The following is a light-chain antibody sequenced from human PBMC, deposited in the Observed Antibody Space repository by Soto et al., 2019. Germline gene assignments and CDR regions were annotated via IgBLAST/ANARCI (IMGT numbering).Light chain of an antibody. J-gene: IGLJ1*01. CDR3: GTWDSSLSAYV. Sequence: QSVLTQPPSVSAAPGQKVTISCSGSNSSIGNNYVSWYQQLPGTAPKLLIYDNNKRPSGIPDRFSGSKSGTSATLGITGLQTGDEADYYCGTWDSSLSAYVFGTGTKVTVL. CDR2: DNN. V-gene: IGLV1-51*01. CDR1: NSSIGNNY.